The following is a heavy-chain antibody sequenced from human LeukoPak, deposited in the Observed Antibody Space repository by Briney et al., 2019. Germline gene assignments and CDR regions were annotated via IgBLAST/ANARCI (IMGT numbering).Heavy chain of an antibody. CDR3: AKGYSSSWTNYYYYYYMDV. D-gene: IGHD6-13*01. J-gene: IGHJ6*03. CDR1: GFTFSSYA. V-gene: IGHV3-23*01. CDR2: ISGSGGST. Sequence: GGSLRLSCAASGFTFSSYAMSWVRQAPGKGLEWVSAISGSGGSTYYADSVKGRFTISRDNSKNTLYLQMNSLRAEDTAVYYRAKGYSSSWTNYYYYYYMDVWGKGTTVTVSS.